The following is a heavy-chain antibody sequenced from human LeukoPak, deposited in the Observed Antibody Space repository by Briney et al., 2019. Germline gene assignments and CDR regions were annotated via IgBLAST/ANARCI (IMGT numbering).Heavy chain of an antibody. CDR1: GGSFSGYY. J-gene: IGHJ4*02. Sequence: SETLSLTCAVSGGSFSGYYWSWIRQPPGKGLEWIGEINHSGSTNYNPSLKSRVTISVDTSKNQFSLKLSSVTAADTAVYYCARGPRGRYCSSTSCYWFDYWGQGTLVTVSS. CDR2: INHSGST. V-gene: IGHV4-34*01. CDR3: ARGPRGRYCSSTSCYWFDY. D-gene: IGHD2-2*01.